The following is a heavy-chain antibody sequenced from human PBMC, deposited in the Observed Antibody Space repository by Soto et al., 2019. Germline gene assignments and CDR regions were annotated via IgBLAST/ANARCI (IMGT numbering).Heavy chain of an antibody. CDR2: ISYDGSNE. CDR1: GFTFMSYG. V-gene: IGHV3-30*03. D-gene: IGHD2-8*01. J-gene: IGHJ3*01. CDR3: AIGGYCTTGVCPRDFFDF. Sequence: GGSLRLSCTASGFTFMSYGMHWVRQAPGKGLEWVAFISYDGSNEYYADSVKGRFTISRDNSRNTLFLQMNSLSAEDTAVYYCAIGGYCTTGVCPRDFFDFWGQGTTVTVSS.